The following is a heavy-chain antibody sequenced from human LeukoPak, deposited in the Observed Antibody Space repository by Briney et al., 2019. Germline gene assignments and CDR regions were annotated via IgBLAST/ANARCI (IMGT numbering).Heavy chain of an antibody. D-gene: IGHD4-17*01. CDR1: GFTFSSYA. J-gene: IGHJ3*02. CDR3: AKVRVCGYYAFDI. CDR2: STSIGNT. V-gene: IGHV3-23*01. Sequence: SMRLSCAASGFTFSSYAMSWVRQAPGKGLEWVSVSTSIGNTYYVDTVKGRFTISRDNSQNTLYLQMKSLTAEDTPVYYCAKVRVCGYYAFDIWGQGTMVTVSS.